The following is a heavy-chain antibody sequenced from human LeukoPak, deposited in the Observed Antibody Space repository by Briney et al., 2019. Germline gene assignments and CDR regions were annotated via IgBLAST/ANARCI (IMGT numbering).Heavy chain of an antibody. Sequence: GASVKVSCKASGYTFTSYGISWVRQAPGQGLEWMGWISAYNGNTNYAQKLQGRATMTTDTSTSTAYMELRSLRSDDTAVYYCARVTVWWELPALPYYYYYYMDVWGKGTTVTVSS. CDR3: ARVTVWWELPALPYYYYYYMDV. D-gene: IGHD1-26*01. CDR1: GYTFTSYG. J-gene: IGHJ6*03. V-gene: IGHV1-18*01. CDR2: ISAYNGNT.